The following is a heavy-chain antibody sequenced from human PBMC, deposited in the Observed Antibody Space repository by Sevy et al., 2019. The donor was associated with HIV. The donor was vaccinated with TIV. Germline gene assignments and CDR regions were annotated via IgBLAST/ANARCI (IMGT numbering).Heavy chain of an antibody. D-gene: IGHD5-12*01. CDR2: INPNSGGT. Sequence: ASVKVSCKAFGFTFTAHYMHWVRLVPGQGLEWMGWINPNSGGTKYALKFQGRVTMTRDTSISTAYMEMSRLRSDDTALYYCATYSDYGGAFDPWGHGTLVTVSS. V-gene: IGHV1-2*02. J-gene: IGHJ5*02. CDR1: GFTFTAHY. CDR3: ATYSDYGGAFDP.